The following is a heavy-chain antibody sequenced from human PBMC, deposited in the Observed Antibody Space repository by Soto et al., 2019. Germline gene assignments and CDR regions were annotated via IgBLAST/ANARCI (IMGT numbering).Heavy chain of an antibody. CDR2: ISSSGSTI. CDR1: GFTFSSYE. J-gene: IGHJ3*02. CDR3: ARDKRSSDKPFDAFDI. V-gene: IGHV3-48*03. Sequence: PGGSLRLSCAASGFTFSSYEMNWVRQAPGKGLEWVSYISSSGSTIYYADSVKGRFTISRDNAKNSLYLQMNSLRAEDTAVYYCARDKRSSDKPFDAFDIWGQGTMVTVSS. D-gene: IGHD6-19*01.